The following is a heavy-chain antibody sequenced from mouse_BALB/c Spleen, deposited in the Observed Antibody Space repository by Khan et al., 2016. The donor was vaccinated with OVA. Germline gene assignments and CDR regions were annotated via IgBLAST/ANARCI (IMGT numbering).Heavy chain of an antibody. V-gene: IGHV2-3*01. D-gene: IGHD1-1*01. CDR1: GFSLPSYG. Sequence: QVQLKESGPGLVAPSQSLSFTCTVSGFSLPSYGLGWVRQPPGKGLGWLGVIWGDGSTNYHSAPLPRLSISKDNSKSQVFLKLNSLQTDDTATYYCALYYYGRAWFAYWGQGTLVTVSA. J-gene: IGHJ3*01. CDR3: ALYYYGRAWFAY. CDR2: IWGDGST.